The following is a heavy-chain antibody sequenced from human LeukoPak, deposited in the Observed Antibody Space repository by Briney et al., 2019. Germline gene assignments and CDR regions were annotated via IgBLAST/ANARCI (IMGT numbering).Heavy chain of an antibody. CDR3: ARVGFYDFWSGINFFDY. V-gene: IGHV3-21*01. CDR1: GFTFSSYS. D-gene: IGHD3-3*01. CDR2: ITSSSST. Sequence: GGALRLSCAASGFTFSSYSVNWVRQAPGKGLEWVSSITSSSSTYYSDSVKGRFTISRDNAKNSLYLQMNSLRVEDTAVYYCARVGFYDFWSGINFFDYWGQGTLVTVPS. J-gene: IGHJ4*02.